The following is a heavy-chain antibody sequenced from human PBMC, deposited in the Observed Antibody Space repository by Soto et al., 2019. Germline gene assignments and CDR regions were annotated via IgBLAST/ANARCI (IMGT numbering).Heavy chain of an antibody. CDR2: ISSSSSTT. CDR1: GFTFSSYS. J-gene: IGHJ4*02. V-gene: IGHV3-48*01. Sequence: GGSLRLSCAASGFTFSSYSMNWVRQAPGKGLEWVSYISSSSSTTYYADSVKGRFTISRDNSKSTLYMQMDSLRAEDTAVYYCAKRSSSSTFDYWGQGTLVTVS. CDR3: AKRSSSSTFDY. D-gene: IGHD6-6*01.